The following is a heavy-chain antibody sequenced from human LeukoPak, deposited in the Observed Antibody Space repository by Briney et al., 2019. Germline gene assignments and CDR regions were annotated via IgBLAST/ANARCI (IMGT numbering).Heavy chain of an antibody. J-gene: IGHJ5*02. Sequence: SETLSLTCAVYGGSFSGYYWSWIRQPPGKGLEWIGEINHSGSTNYNPSLKSRVTISVDTSRNQFSLKLSSVTAADTAVYYCARIIVVVPAADNWFDPWGQGTLVTVSS. CDR3: ARIIVVVPAADNWFDP. CDR1: GGSFSGYY. D-gene: IGHD2-2*01. V-gene: IGHV4-34*01. CDR2: INHSGST.